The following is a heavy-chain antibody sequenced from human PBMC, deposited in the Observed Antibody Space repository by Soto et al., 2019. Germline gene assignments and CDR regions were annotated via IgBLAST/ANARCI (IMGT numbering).Heavy chain of an antibody. CDR1: GYTFTGYY. D-gene: IGHD6-13*01. V-gene: IGHV1-2*02. J-gene: IGHJ6*02. CDR3: ARVYSRGQNRYSSSWYGYYGMDV. Sequence: ASVKVSCKASGYTFTGYYMHGVRQAPGQGREWMGWINPNSGGTNYAQKFQGRVTMTRDTYISTAYMELSRLRSDDRAVYYCARVYSRGQNRYSSSWYGYYGMDVWGQGTTVTVSS. CDR2: INPNSGGT.